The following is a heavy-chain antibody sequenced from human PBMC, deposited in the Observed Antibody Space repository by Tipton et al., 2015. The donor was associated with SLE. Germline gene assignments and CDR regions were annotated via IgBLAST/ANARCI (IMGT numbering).Heavy chain of an antibody. CDR1: NGSLSGYY. D-gene: IGHD5-24*01. CDR3: ARRGKKDGDNSYRSFDL. CDR2: SNHSGTT. J-gene: IGHJ2*01. V-gene: IGHV4-34*01. Sequence: TLSLTCAVYNGSLSGYYWSWIRQFPGKGLEWIGESNHSGTTNYNPSLRSRVTISVDTSKNQFSLKVTSVTAADTAVYYCARRGKKDGDNSYRSFDLWGRGTLVTVSS.